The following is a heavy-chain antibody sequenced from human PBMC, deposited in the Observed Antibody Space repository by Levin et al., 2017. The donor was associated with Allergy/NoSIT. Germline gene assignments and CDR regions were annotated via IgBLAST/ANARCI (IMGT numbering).Heavy chain of an antibody. CDR3: ARDPPPVAARFDY. CDR2: ILSSLLSS. V-gene: IGHV3-7*01. D-gene: IGHD6-6*01. CDR1: GFTFNTYW. Sequence: SCAASGFTFNTYWISWVRQPPGKGLEWVVYILSSLLSSSSFSSFLCRFTISRDNAKNSLYLQMNSLRPDDTAVYYCARDPPPVAARFDYWGQGTLVTVSS. J-gene: IGHJ4*02.